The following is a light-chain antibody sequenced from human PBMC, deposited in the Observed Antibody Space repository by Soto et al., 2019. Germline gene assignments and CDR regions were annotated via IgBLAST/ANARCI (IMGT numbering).Light chain of an antibody. J-gene: IGKJ1*01. V-gene: IGKV1-5*01. CDR1: QSLNRW. CDR3: QQYNTYSWT. CDR2: DAS. Sequence: IHMTDSPSSLSASVLYRVTITFLASQSLNRWLAWYQQKPGKAPKLLIYDASSLQSGVPSRFSGSGSGTEFALTISSLQPDDFATYYCQQYNTYSWTFGPGTKVDIK.